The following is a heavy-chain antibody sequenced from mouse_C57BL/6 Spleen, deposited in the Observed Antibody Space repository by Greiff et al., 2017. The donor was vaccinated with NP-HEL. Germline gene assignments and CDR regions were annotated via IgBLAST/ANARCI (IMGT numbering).Heavy chain of an antibody. D-gene: IGHD2-5*01. V-gene: IGHV1-4*01. J-gene: IGHJ1*03. CDR3: ARGDYSNPNWYFDV. CDR2: INPSSGYP. CDR1: GYTFTSYT. Sequence: QVQLQQSGAELARPGASVKMSCKASGYTFTSYTMHWVKQRPGQGLEWIGYINPSSGYPKYNQKFKDKATLTADKSSSTAYMQLSSLTSEDSAVYYCARGDYSNPNWYFDVWGTGTTVTVSS.